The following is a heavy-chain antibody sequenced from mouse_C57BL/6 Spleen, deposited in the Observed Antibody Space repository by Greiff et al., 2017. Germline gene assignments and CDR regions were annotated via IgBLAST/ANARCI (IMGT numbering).Heavy chain of an antibody. Sequence: QVQLQQPGAELVKPGASVKMSCKASGYTFTSYWITWVKQRPGQGLEWIGDIYPGSGSTNYNEKCKSKATLTVDTSSSTAYMQLSSLTSEDSAVYYCARLSYYYGSSPYNAMDYWGQGTSVTVSS. V-gene: IGHV1-55*01. CDR2: IYPGSGST. J-gene: IGHJ4*01. D-gene: IGHD1-1*01. CDR1: GYTFTSYW. CDR3: ARLSYYYGSSPYNAMDY.